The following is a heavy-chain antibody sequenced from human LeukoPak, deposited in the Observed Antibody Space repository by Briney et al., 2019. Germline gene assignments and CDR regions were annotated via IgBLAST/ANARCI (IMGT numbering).Heavy chain of an antibody. Sequence: GGSLRLSCAASGFTFSSCEMNWVRQTPGKGLEWVSYIDSSGTTIYYADSVKGRFTSSRDNAKNSLYLQMNSLRAEDTAVYYCAREPPGSGRYWGQGTLVTVSS. CDR2: IDSSGTTI. D-gene: IGHD3-10*01. J-gene: IGHJ4*02. CDR1: GFTFSSCE. V-gene: IGHV3-48*03. CDR3: AREPPGSGRY.